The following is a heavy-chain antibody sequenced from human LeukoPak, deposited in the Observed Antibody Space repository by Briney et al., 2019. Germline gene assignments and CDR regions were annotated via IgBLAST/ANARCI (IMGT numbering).Heavy chain of an antibody. CDR1: GGSISSSSYY. CDR3: ASGATVTGLGPRADWFDP. V-gene: IGHV4-39*07. J-gene: IGHJ5*02. Sequence: SETLSLTCTVSGGSISSSSYYWGWIRQPPGKGLEWTGSIYYSGSTYYNPSLKSRVTISVDTSKNQFSLKLSSVTAADTAVYYCASGATVTGLGPRADWFDPWGQGTLVTVSS. CDR2: IYYSGST. D-gene: IGHD4-11*01.